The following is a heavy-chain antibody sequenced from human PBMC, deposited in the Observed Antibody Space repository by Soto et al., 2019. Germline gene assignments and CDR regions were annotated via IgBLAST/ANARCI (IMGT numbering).Heavy chain of an antibody. D-gene: IGHD2-8*01. V-gene: IGHV3-23*01. CDR2: VSSFGDT. J-gene: IGHJ4*02. CDR3: AKLCKTGSAGFDY. Sequence: EVQLLESGGDLVQPGGSLRLSCAASGFTFSGYAMNWVRQAPGKGLEWVSTVSSFGDTFYADSVKGRFTISRDNSRGTAFLKMNSLRADDTAVYYCAKLCKTGSAGFDYWGQGTLVTVSS. CDR1: GFTFSGYA.